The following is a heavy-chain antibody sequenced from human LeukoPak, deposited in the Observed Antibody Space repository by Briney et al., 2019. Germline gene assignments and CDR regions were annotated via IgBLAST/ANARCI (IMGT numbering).Heavy chain of an antibody. D-gene: IGHD4-17*01. V-gene: IGHV3-48*02. CDR1: GFTFSSSA. Sequence: GGSLRLSCAASGFTFSSSAMNWVRQAPGKGLEWVSYISSSSSIIYYADSVKGRFTISRDNAKNSLYLQMNSLRDEDTAVYYCARESRVYGDYEDWGQGTLVTVSS. CDR3: ARESRVYGDYED. CDR2: ISSSSSII. J-gene: IGHJ4*02.